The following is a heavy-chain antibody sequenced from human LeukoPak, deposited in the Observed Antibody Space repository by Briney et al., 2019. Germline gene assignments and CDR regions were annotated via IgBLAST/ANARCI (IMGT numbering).Heavy chain of an antibody. V-gene: IGHV3-33*06. CDR3: AKALVDTAMATGY. CDR2: IWYDGSNK. Sequence: PGRSLRLSCAASGFTFGSYGMHWVRQAPGKGLEWVAVIWYDGSNKYYADSVKGRFTISRDNSKNTLYLQMNSLRAEDTAVYYCAKALVDTAMATGYWGQGTLVTVSS. J-gene: IGHJ4*02. D-gene: IGHD5-18*01. CDR1: GFTFGSYG.